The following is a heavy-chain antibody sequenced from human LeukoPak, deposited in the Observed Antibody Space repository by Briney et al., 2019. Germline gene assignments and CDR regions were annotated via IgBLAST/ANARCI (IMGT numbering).Heavy chain of an antibody. J-gene: IGHJ3*02. CDR3: AKPTRHQGAFDI. Sequence: PGGSLRLSCAASGFTFDDYAMHWVRQAPGKGMEWVSLFSGDGGSTYYADSVKGRFTISRDNSKNSLYLQRNSLRTEDTALYYCAKPTRHQGAFDIWGQGTMVTVSS. V-gene: IGHV3-43*02. CDR1: GFTFDDYA. CDR2: FSGDGGST.